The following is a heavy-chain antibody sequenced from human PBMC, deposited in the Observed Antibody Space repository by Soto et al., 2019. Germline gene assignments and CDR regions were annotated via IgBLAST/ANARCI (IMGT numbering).Heavy chain of an antibody. J-gene: IGHJ4*02. CDR2: IYPGDSDT. Sequence: GESLKISCKGSGYSFTSYWIGWVRQMPGKGLEWMGIIYPGDSDTRYSPSFQGQVTISADKSISTAYLQWSSLKASDTAMYYCARLHGGAGLAYYFDYWGQGTLVTVSS. D-gene: IGHD3-16*01. CDR1: GYSFTSYW. V-gene: IGHV5-51*01. CDR3: ARLHGGAGLAYYFDY.